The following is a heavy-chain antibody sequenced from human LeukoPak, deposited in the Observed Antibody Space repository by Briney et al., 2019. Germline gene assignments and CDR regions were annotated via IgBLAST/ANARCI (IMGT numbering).Heavy chain of an antibody. J-gene: IGHJ4*02. CDR3: AKGRAGYCSGGSCYSAGDY. CDR2: VVGSGGTT. D-gene: IGHD2-15*01. Sequence: GGSLRLSCAASGFTFSGYAMSWVRQAPGKGLEWVSSVVGSGGTTYYVDSVKGRFTISRDNSKNTLYLQMNSLRAEDTAVYYCAKGRAGYCSGGSCYSAGDYWGQGTLVTVSS. CDR1: GFTFSGYA. V-gene: IGHV3-23*01.